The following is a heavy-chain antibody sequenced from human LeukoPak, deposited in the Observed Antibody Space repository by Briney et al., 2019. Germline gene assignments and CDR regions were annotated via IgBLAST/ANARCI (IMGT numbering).Heavy chain of an antibody. CDR2: IYYSGST. Sequence: PSETLSLTCTVSGGSINSSDFFWGWIRQPPGKGLEYIGYIYYSGSTYFNPSLMTRVTMSFDTSKNQFSLKLGSMTAADTAVYYCARDELARYNYGRSDAFEVWGRGTMVTVSS. V-gene: IGHV4-30-4*01. J-gene: IGHJ3*01. CDR3: ARDELARYNYGRSDAFEV. CDR1: GGSINSSDFF. D-gene: IGHD5-18*01.